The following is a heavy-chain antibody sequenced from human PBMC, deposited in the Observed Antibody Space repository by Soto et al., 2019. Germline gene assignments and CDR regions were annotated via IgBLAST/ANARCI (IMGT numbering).Heavy chain of an antibody. V-gene: IGHV3-23*01. J-gene: IGHJ5*01. CDR1: GFTFRTFT. CDR3: AKDRDPDGIWTFDS. CDR2: IIGGDGDK. Sequence: EVQLLEHGGQLVQPGESLRLSCAASGFTFRTFTMNWVRQAPGKCLEWVSGIIGGDGDKFYSDSVKGRFTISRDNSKDMLFLQMSSLRVDDTAVYYCAKDRDPDGIWTFDSWGQGTLVTVSS. D-gene: IGHD3-9*01.